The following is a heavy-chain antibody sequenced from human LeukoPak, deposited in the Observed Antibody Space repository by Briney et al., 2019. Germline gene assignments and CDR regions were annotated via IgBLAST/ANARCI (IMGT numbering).Heavy chain of an antibody. V-gene: IGHV4-39*01. CDR1: GGSLSSSSYY. Sequence: PSETLSLTCTVSGGSLSSSSYYWGWVRQPPGKGLEWIGSIYYSGSTYYNPSLKSRVTISVATSKNQCSLKLSSVTAADTAVYYCARHGPGWYYFDYWGQGTLVTVSS. CDR2: IYYSGST. D-gene: IGHD6-19*01. CDR3: ARHGPGWYYFDY. J-gene: IGHJ4*02.